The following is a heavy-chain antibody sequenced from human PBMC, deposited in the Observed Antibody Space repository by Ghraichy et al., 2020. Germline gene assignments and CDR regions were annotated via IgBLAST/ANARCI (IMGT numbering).Heavy chain of an antibody. CDR2: ISSSSSTI. CDR1: GFTFSSYS. J-gene: IGHJ4*02. Sequence: ETLSLTCAASGFTFSSYSMNWVRQAPGKGLEWVSYISSSSSTIYYADSVKGRFTISRDNAKNSLYLQMNSLRAEDTAVYYCARDEAELALDYWGQGTLVTVSS. CDR3: ARDEAELALDY. D-gene: IGHD1-1*01. V-gene: IGHV3-48*01.